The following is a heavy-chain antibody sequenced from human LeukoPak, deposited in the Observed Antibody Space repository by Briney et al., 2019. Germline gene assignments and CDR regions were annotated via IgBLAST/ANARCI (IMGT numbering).Heavy chain of an antibody. Sequence: SETLSLTCTVSGGSISSYYWSWIRQPPGKGLEWIGYIYYSGSTNYNPSLKSRVTISVDTSKNQFSLKLSSVTAADTAVYYCARAYSSGWYLSQGMDVWGQGTTVTVSS. V-gene: IGHV4-59*01. CDR2: IYYSGST. J-gene: IGHJ6*02. CDR1: GGSISSYY. CDR3: ARAYSSGWYLSQGMDV. D-gene: IGHD6-19*01.